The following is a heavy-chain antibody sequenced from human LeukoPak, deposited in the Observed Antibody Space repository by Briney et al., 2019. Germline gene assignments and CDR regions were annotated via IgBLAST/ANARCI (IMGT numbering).Heavy chain of an antibody. CDR1: GFTLSSYA. CDR3: ANQLHDYGDYYFDY. Sequence: PGGSLRLSCAASGFTLSSYAMSWVRQAPGKGLEWVSAISGSGISTYYADSVKGRFTISRDNSKNTLYLQMNSLRAEDTAVYYCANQLHDYGDYYFDYWGQGTLVTVSS. D-gene: IGHD4-17*01. J-gene: IGHJ4*02. V-gene: IGHV3-23*01. CDR2: ISGSGIST.